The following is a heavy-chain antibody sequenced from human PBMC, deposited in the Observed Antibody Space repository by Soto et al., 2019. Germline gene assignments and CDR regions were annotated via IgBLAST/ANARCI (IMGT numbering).Heavy chain of an antibody. CDR3: ARRSGMRRDYYYYGMDV. CDR1: GGSISSSSYY. V-gene: IGHV4-39*01. Sequence: SETLSLTCTVTGGSISSSSYYWGWIRQPPGKGLEWIGSIYYSGSTYYNPSLKSRVTISVDTSKNQFSLKLSSVTAADTAVYYCARRSGMRRDYYYYGMDVWGQGTTVT. CDR2: IYYSGST. J-gene: IGHJ6*02. D-gene: IGHD2-15*01.